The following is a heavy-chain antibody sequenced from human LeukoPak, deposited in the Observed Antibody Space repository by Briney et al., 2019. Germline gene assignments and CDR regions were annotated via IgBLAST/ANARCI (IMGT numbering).Heavy chain of an antibody. CDR2: ISAYNGNK. D-gene: IGHD3-9*01. CDR3: ARDYDILTGYYTNWFDP. J-gene: IGHJ5*02. Sequence: ASVKVSCKASGYTFTSYGISWVRQAPGQGLEWMGWISAYNGNKNYARKLQGRVTMTTDTSTSTAYMELRSLRSDDTAVYYCARDYDILTGYYTNWFDPWGQGTLVTVSS. V-gene: IGHV1-18*01. CDR1: GYTFTSYG.